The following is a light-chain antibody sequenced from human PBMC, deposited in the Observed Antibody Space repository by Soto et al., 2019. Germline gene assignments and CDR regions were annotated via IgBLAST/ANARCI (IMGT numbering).Light chain of an antibody. CDR3: LPDYHYPQT. V-gene: IGKV1-6*02. J-gene: IGKJ1*01. CDR2: AAS. CDR1: QGISSW. Sequence: QRSQSAASLCASGGDTVTVAGEASQGISSWLAWYQQQPGKAPKLLIYAASSLQSGVTSRFSGSGSGTDFTLTITSLQPEDFATYYCLPDYHYPQTVGQGTQLDIK.